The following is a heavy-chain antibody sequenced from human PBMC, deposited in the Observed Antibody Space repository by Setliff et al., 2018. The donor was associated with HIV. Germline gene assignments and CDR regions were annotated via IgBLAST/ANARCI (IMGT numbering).Heavy chain of an antibody. Sequence: SETLSLTCTVSGGSIRSYYWSWIRQPAGKGLEWIGSIYYSGSTYYNPSLKSRVTISVDTSKNQFSLKLSSVTAADTAVYYCARDRYYDSSGYPRRDWFDPWGQGTLVTVSS. D-gene: IGHD3-22*01. CDR3: ARDRYYDSSGYPRRDWFDP. CDR1: GGSIRSYY. CDR2: IYYSGST. V-gene: IGHV4-59*05. J-gene: IGHJ5*02.